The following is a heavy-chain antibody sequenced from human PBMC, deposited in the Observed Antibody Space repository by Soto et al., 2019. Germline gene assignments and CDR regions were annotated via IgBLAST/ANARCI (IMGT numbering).Heavy chain of an antibody. CDR1: GFTFTSSA. V-gene: IGHV1-58*01. Sequence: GASVKVSCKASGFTFTSSAVQWVRQARGQRLEWIGWIVVGSGNTNYAQKFQERVTITRDMSTSTAYMELSSLRSEDTAVYYCAAEGVAATPVYYGMDVWGQGTTVTVSS. CDR3: AAEGVAATPVYYGMDV. D-gene: IGHD2-15*01. J-gene: IGHJ6*02. CDR2: IVVGSGNT.